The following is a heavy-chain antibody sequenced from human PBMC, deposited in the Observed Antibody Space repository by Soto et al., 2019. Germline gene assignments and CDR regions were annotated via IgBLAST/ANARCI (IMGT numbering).Heavy chain of an antibody. CDR2: IWYDGSNK. CDR1: GFTFSSYG. V-gene: IGHV3-33*01. CDR3: ARDFDWADYGDYESPYNWSNLRGLDY. Sequence: PGGSLRLSCAASGFTFSSYGMHWVRQAPGKGLEWVAVIWYDGSNKYYADSVKGRFTISRDNSKNTLYLQMNSLRAEDTAVYYCARDFDWADYGDYESPYNWSNLRGLDYWGQGTLVTVSS. J-gene: IGHJ4*02. D-gene: IGHD4-17*01.